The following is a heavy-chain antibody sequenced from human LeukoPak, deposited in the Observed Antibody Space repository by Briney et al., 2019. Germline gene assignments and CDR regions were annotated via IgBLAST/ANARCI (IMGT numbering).Heavy chain of an antibody. Sequence: SETLSLTCAVYGGAFSGYYWSWIRQPPRKGLEWIGEINHSGSTNYNPSLKSRVTISVDTSKNQFSLKLSSVTAADTAVYYCARTTTLTYYHYYYMDVWGKGTTVTVSS. CDR2: INHSGST. J-gene: IGHJ6*03. D-gene: IGHD1-1*01. V-gene: IGHV4-34*01. CDR3: ARTTTLTYYHYYYMDV. CDR1: GGAFSGYY.